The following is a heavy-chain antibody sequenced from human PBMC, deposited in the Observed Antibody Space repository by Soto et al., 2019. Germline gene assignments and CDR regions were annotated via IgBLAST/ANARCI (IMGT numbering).Heavy chain of an antibody. Sequence: QVQLVQSGAEVKKPGSSVKVSCQASGGTFSSYAISWVRQAPGQGLEWMGGIIPISDTTNYEQKFQGRVTITADESTSTADMELSSLRSEDTAVYYCARSQGSSTSLEIYYYYCYGMDVWGQGTTVTVSS. CDR2: IIPISDTT. V-gene: IGHV1-69*01. CDR1: GGTFSSYA. J-gene: IGHJ6*02. D-gene: IGHD2-2*01. CDR3: ARSQGSSTSLEIYYYYCYGMDV.